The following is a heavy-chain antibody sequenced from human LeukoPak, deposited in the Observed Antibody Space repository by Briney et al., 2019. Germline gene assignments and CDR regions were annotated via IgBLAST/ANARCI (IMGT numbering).Heavy chain of an antibody. CDR3: ARGGSYLSAFDI. D-gene: IGHD1-26*01. Sequence: GGSLRLSCAVSGFTFSNYAMHWVRQAPGKGLEYVSAISSNGGSTYYANSVKGRFTISRDNSKNTLYLQMNSLRAEDTAVYYCARGGSYLSAFDIWGQGTMVTVSS. J-gene: IGHJ3*02. CDR2: ISSNGGST. V-gene: IGHV3-64*01. CDR1: GFTFSNYA.